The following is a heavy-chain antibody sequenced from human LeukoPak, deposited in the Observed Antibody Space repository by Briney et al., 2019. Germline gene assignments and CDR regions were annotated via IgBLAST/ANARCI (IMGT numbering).Heavy chain of an antibody. Sequence: PGGSLRLSCAASGFTFSNYWMHWVRQAPGKGLVWVSRINNDGSSTIYADSVKGRFTISRDNAKNTLYLQMNSLRAEDTAVYYCARDLRYYYDSSGYYLDYWGHGALVTVSS. CDR2: INNDGSST. CDR3: ARDLRYYYDSSGYYLDY. V-gene: IGHV3-74*01. J-gene: IGHJ4*01. CDR1: GFTFSNYW. D-gene: IGHD3-22*01.